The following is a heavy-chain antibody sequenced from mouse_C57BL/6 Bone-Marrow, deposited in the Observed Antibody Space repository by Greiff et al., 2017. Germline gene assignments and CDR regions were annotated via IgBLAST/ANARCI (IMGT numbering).Heavy chain of an antibody. J-gene: IGHJ2*01. CDR1: GYTFTSYW. CDR3: ARSMGYVRALYYFDY. Sequence: QVQLQQPGAELVMPGASVKLSCKASGYTFTSYWMHWVKQRPGQGLEWIGEIAPSDSYTNYNQKFKGKSTLTVDKSSSTAYMQLSSLTSEDSAVYYCARSMGYVRALYYFDYWGQGTTLTVSS. D-gene: IGHD2-3*01. V-gene: IGHV1-69*01. CDR2: IAPSDSYT.